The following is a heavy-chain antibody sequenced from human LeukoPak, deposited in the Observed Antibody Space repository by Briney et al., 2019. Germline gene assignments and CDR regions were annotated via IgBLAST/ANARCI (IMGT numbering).Heavy chain of an antibody. J-gene: IGHJ4*02. CDR1: GGSLSSDY. V-gene: IGHV4-4*07. CDR2: MSTTGSS. D-gene: IGHD3-10*01. Sequence: SETLSLTCTASGGSLSSDYWSWIRQPAGKGLEWIGRMSTTGSSNYNPSLKSRVTMSGDTSKNQFSMKLSSVTAADTAVYYCARDYYGSGSWLDYWGQGTLVTVSS. CDR3: ARDYYGSGSWLDY.